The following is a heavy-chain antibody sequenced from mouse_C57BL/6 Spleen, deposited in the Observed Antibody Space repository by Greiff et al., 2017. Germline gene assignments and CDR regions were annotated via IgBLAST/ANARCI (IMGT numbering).Heavy chain of an antibody. V-gene: IGHV1-15*01. J-gene: IGHJ4*01. Sequence: QVQLQQSGAELVRPGASVTLSCKASGYTFTDYEMHWVKQTPVHGLEWIGAIDPETGGTASNQKFKGKAILTADKSSSTAYMELRSLTSEDSAVYYCTTTVVATDYAMDYWGQGTSVTVSS. CDR1: GYTFTDYE. CDR2: IDPETGGT. D-gene: IGHD1-1*01. CDR3: TTTVVATDYAMDY.